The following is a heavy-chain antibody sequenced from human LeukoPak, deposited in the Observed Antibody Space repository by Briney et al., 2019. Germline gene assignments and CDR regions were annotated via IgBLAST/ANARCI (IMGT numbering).Heavy chain of an antibody. CDR3: AKTGLILLGHFDY. D-gene: IGHD2-2*01. CDR2: ISYGGSNK. V-gene: IGHV3-30*18. J-gene: IGHJ4*02. Sequence: GTSLRLSCAASGFTFSNYGMHWVRRAPGKGLEWVADISYGGSNKYYADSVKGRFTISRDSSKNTLYLQSYNISTENTAVYYCAKTGLILLGHFDYWGQGTLVTVSS. CDR1: GFTFSNYG.